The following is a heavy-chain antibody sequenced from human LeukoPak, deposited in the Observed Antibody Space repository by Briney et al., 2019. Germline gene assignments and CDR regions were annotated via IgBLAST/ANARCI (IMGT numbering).Heavy chain of an antibody. CDR3: ARGLRDIVVVPAAIPSGFDP. J-gene: IGHJ5*02. Sequence: ASVKVSCKASGYTFTSYYMHWVRQAPGQGLEWMGIINPSGGSTSYAQKFQGRVTMTRHTSTSTVYMELSSLRSEDTAVYYCARGLRDIVVVPAAIPSGFDPWGQGTLVTVSS. CDR1: GYTFTSYY. CDR2: INPSGGST. D-gene: IGHD2-2*01. V-gene: IGHV1-46*01.